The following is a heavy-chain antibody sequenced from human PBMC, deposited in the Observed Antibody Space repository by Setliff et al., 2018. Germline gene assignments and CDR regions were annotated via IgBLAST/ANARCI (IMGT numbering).Heavy chain of an antibody. Sequence: GASVKVSCKASGYTFTSYAMNWVRQAPGQGLEWMGWINTNTGNPTYAQGFTGRFVFSLDTSVSTAYLQISSLKAEDTAVYYCASARPHFGVVSPTPDAFDIWGQGTMVTVSS. D-gene: IGHD3-3*01. CDR3: ASARPHFGVVSPTPDAFDI. V-gene: IGHV7-4-1*02. CDR1: GYTFTSYA. CDR2: INTNTGNP. J-gene: IGHJ3*02.